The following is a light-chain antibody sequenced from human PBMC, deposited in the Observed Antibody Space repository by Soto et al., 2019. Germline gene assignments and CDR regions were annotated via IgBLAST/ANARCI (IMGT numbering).Light chain of an antibody. CDR2: DDS. V-gene: IGLV3-21*02. Sequence: SYELAQPPSVSVAPGETARIPCGGQYIRSKSVQWYQQKPGQAPVLVLYDDSVRPSGIPERISGSNSGNTATLSISEVEAGDEADYYCQVWDSSTDHVVFGGGTKVTVL. CDR3: QVWDSSTDHVV. CDR1: YIRSKS. J-gene: IGLJ3*02.